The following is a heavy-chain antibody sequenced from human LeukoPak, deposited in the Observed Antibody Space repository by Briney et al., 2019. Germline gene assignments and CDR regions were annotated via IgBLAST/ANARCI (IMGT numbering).Heavy chain of an antibody. J-gene: IGHJ4*02. CDR3: ARVPFQQQLALYFDY. CDR2: IYYSGST. D-gene: IGHD6-13*01. Sequence: SETLSLTCTVSGGSISSYYWSWIRQPPGKVLEWIGYIYYSGSTNYNPSRKSRVTISVDTSKNQFSLKLSSVTAADTAASYCARVPFQQQLALYFDYWGQGTLVTVSS. CDR1: GGSISSYY. V-gene: IGHV4-59*01.